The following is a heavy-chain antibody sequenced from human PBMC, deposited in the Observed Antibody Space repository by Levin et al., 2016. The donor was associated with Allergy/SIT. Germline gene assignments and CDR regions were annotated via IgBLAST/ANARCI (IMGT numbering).Heavy chain of an antibody. CDR2: ISSSSSTI. Sequence: WIRQPPGKGLEWVSYISSSSSTIYYADSVKGRFTISRDNAKNSLYLQMNSLRDEDTAVYYCARDLNSGYDLQNWFDPWGQGTLVTVSS. D-gene: IGHD5-12*01. J-gene: IGHJ5*02. V-gene: IGHV3-48*02. CDR3: ARDLNSGYDLQNWFDP.